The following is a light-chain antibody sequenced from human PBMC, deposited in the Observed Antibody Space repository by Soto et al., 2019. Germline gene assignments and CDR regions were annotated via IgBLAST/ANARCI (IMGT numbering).Light chain of an antibody. V-gene: IGKV3-11*01. CDR2: DAS. Sequence: ILLTQSPATLSLSPGEIATLSCRASQSVSSYLAWYQQKPGQAPRLLIYDASNRATGIPARFSGSGSGTDFTLTIISLEPEDFAVYYCQQRSNWPITFGQGTRLEI. CDR1: QSVSSY. J-gene: IGKJ5*01. CDR3: QQRSNWPIT.